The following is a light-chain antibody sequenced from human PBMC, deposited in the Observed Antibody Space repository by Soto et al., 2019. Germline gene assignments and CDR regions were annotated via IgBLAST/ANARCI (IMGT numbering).Light chain of an antibody. Sequence: TVLPQSPATLSLSPGERATLSCRASQSVTTFLAWYQQKPGQAPRLLIYGASTRATGVPARFSGSGSGTDFTLTISSLEPEDFAVYYCHQRSNWPPDTFGQGTRLEIK. V-gene: IGKV3-11*01. CDR2: GAS. J-gene: IGKJ5*01. CDR3: HQRSNWPPDT. CDR1: QSVTTF.